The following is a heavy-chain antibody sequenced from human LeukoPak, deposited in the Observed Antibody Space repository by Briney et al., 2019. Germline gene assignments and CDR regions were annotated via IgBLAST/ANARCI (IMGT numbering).Heavy chain of an antibody. V-gene: IGHV3-30*18. Sequence: GGSLRLSCAASGFTFSSYGMHWVRQAPGKGLEWVAVISYDGSNKYYADSVKGRFTISRDNSKNTLYLQMNSLRAEDTAVYYCAKDRWERSYYDSWGQGTLVTVSS. CDR1: GFTFSSYG. J-gene: IGHJ4*02. D-gene: IGHD3-22*01. CDR3: AKDRWERSYYDS. CDR2: ISYDGSNK.